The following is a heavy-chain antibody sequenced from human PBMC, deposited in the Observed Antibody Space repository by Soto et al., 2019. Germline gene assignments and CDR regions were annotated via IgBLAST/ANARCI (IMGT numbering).Heavy chain of an antibody. CDR3: ASPNDYYDSSGYYYGMDV. D-gene: IGHD3-22*01. J-gene: IGHJ6*02. CDR2: ISSNGGST. CDR1: GFTFSSYA. Sequence: GGSLRLSCSASGFTFSSYAMHWVRQAPGKGLEYVSAISSNGGSTYYADSVKGRFTISRDNSKNTLYLQMSSLRSEDTAVYYCASPNDYYDSSGYYYGMDVWGQGTTVTVSS. V-gene: IGHV3-64D*06.